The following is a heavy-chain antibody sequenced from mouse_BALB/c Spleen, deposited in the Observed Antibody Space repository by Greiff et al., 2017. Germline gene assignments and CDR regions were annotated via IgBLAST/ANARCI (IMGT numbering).Heavy chain of an antibody. CDR3: ARWDGNYGYYYAMDY. CDR1: GDSITSGY. Sequence: EVMLVESGPSLVKPSQTLSLTCSVTGDSITSGYWNWIRKFPGNKLEYMGYISYSGSTYYNPSLKSRISITRDTSKNQYYLQLNSVTTEDTATYYCARWDGNYGYYYAMDYWGQGTSVTVSS. V-gene: IGHV3-8*02. D-gene: IGHD2-1*01. CDR2: ISYSGST. J-gene: IGHJ4*01.